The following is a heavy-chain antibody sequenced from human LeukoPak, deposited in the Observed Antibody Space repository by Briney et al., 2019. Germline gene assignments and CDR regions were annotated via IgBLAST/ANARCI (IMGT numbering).Heavy chain of an antibody. CDR1: GFTVSSNY. CDR2: ISGSGGST. Sequence: GGSLRLSCAASGFTVSSNYMSWVRQAPGKGLEWVSAISGSGGSTYYADSVKGRFTISRDNSKNTLYLQMNTLRVEDTAVYYCARLRAFDKWGQGTMVTVSS. V-gene: IGHV3-23*01. J-gene: IGHJ3*02. CDR3: ARLRAFDK. D-gene: IGHD2-15*01.